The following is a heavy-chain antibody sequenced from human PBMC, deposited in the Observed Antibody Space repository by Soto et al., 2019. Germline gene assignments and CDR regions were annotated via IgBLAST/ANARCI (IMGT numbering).Heavy chain of an antibody. CDR3: AKDQDYDILTGYSFFDY. J-gene: IGHJ4*02. CDR2: ITYDGSNK. CDR1: EFTFSNYA. Sequence: GGSLRLSCAASEFTFSNYAMSWVRQAPGKGLEWVAVITYDGSNKYYADSVKGRFTISRDNSKNTLYLQMNSLRAEDTAVYYCAKDQDYDILTGYSFFDYWGQGTLVTVSS. D-gene: IGHD3-9*01. V-gene: IGHV3-30*18.